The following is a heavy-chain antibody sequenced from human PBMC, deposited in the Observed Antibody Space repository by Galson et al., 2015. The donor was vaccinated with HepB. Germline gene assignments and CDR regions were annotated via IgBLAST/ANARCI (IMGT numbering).Heavy chain of an antibody. V-gene: IGHV3-30*03. D-gene: IGHD3-10*01. CDR3: AREQSSYYMDV. CDR1: GLTFSSYG. CDR2: ISYDGSNK. Sequence: SLRLSCAASGLTFSSYGMHWVRQAPGKGLEWVAVISYDGSNKYYADSVKGRYTVSRDNLKNRLYLQMNSLRAEDTAVYYCAREQSSYYMDVWGKGTTVTVSS. J-gene: IGHJ6*03.